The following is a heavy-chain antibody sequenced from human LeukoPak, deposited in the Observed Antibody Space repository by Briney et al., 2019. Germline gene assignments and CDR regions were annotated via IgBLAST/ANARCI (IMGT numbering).Heavy chain of an antibody. J-gene: IGHJ4*02. D-gene: IGHD1-7*01. Sequence: PSETLSLTCTVSGGSISSGSYYWGWIRQPPGKGLEWIGSIYYSGSTYYNPSLKSRVTISVDTSKNQFSLKLSSVTAADTAVYYCAGPRRNYVGIDYWGQGTLVTVSS. CDR1: GGSISSGSYY. CDR2: IYYSGST. CDR3: AGPRRNYVGIDY. V-gene: IGHV4-39*07.